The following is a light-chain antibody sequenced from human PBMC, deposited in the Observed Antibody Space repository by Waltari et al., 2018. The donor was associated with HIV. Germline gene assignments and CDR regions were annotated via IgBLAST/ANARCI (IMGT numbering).Light chain of an antibody. V-gene: IGLV1-51*02. J-gene: IGLJ1*01. CDR1: SSNFGNDY. CDR3: GTWDSSLSAV. CDR2: ENN. Sequence: QSVLTQPPSVSAAPGQKVTLSCPGSSSNFGNDYVSWYQQLPGTAPKLHIYENNQRPSGIPDRFSGSKSRTPATLGITGLQTGDEADYYCGTWDSSLSAVFGTGTRVTGL.